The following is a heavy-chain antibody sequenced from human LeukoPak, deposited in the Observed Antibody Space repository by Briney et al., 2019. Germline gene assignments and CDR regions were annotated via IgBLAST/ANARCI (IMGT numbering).Heavy chain of an antibody. CDR2: TSGDEDST. CDR1: GFTFKSFA. D-gene: IGHD6-19*01. J-gene: IGHJ4*02. V-gene: IGHV3-23*01. CDR3: TKDLMTGFSNGWHFGS. Sequence: GGSLRLSCAASGFTFKSFAMSWVRQAPGKGLEWVAVTSGDEDSTHYAEFVRGRFIISTDNSKSSLYLQMNSLRAEDTAVYYCTKDLMTGFSNGWHFGSWGQGTLVTVSS.